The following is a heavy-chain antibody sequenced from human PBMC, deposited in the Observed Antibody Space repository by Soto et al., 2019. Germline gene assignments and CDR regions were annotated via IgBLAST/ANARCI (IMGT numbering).Heavy chain of an antibody. J-gene: IGHJ4*02. CDR2: IYWDDDN. Sequence: QITLKESGPTLVKPTQTLTLTCTFSGFSLSTSGVGVGWIRQPPGKALEWLALIYWDDDNRYSPSLKSRLTITKDTSKNQVVLTMTNMDTVDTATYYCAHSTYGSGNVDYWGQGTLVTVSS. D-gene: IGHD3-10*01. CDR3: AHSTYGSGNVDY. V-gene: IGHV2-5*02. CDR1: GFSLSTSGVG.